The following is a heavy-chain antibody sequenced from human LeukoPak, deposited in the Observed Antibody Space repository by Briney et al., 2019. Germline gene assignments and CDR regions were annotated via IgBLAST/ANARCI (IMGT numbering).Heavy chain of an antibody. CDR1: GFTFSSYW. V-gene: IGHV3-7*01. CDR2: IKQDGSEK. CDR3: ARDAWDYFYYYYYMDV. D-gene: IGHD2/OR15-2a*01. J-gene: IGHJ6*03. Sequence: GGSLRLSCAASGFTFSSYWMSWVRQAPGKGLEWVANIKQDGSEKYYVDSVKGRFTISRDNAKNSLYLQMNSLRAEDTAVYYCARDAWDYFYYYYYMDVWGKGTTVTISS.